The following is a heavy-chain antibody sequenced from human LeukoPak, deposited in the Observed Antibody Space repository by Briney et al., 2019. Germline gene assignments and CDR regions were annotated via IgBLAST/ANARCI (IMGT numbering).Heavy chain of an antibody. CDR3: ARGKYQLLYYYYYGMDV. V-gene: IGHV3-9*01. CDR1: GFTFDDYA. Sequence: GRSLRLSCAASGFTFDDYAMHWVRQAPGKGLEWVSGISWNSGSIGYADSVKGRFTISRDNAKNSLYLQMNSLRAEDTAVYYCARGKYQLLYYYYYGMDVWGQGTTVTVSS. D-gene: IGHD2-2*01. J-gene: IGHJ6*02. CDR2: ISWNSGSI.